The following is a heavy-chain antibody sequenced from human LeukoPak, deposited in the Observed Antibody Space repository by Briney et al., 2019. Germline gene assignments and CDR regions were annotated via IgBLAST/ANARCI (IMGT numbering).Heavy chain of an antibody. J-gene: IGHJ4*02. Sequence: PGGSLRLSCAASGFTFSSYSMNWVRQAPGKGLEWVSSISSSSSYLYYADSVKGRFTISRDNAKNSLYLQMNSLRAEDTAVYYCARASGVPAAILAYWGQGTLVTVSS. V-gene: IGHV3-21*01. CDR2: ISSSSSYL. CDR1: GFTFSSYS. D-gene: IGHD2-2*01. CDR3: ARASGVPAAILAY.